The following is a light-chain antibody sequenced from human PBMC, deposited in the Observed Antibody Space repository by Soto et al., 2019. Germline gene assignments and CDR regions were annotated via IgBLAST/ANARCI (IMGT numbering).Light chain of an antibody. CDR2: DVS. J-gene: IGLJ2*01. CDR3: SSYTSSSTLGV. V-gene: IGLV2-14*01. CDR1: SSDVGGYNY. Sequence: ALTQPASVSGSPGQSITISCTGTSSDVGGYNYVSWYQQHPGKAPKLMIYDVSNRPSGVSNRFSGSKSGNTASLTISGLQAEDEADYYCSSYTSSSTLGVFGGGTKLTVL.